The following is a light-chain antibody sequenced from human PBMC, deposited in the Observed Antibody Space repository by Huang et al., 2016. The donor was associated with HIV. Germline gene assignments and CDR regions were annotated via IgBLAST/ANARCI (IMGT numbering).Light chain of an antibody. CDR3: QQNNNWPPLFT. CDR2: GAS. V-gene: IGKV3-15*01. J-gene: IGKJ3*01. Sequence: EIVMTQSPATLSASPGERATLSCRASQSVSSNLAWYQQKTGQAPRLLIYGASTRATGIPARFSGSGSGTEFTLTINSLQSEDFAVYYCQQNNNWPPLFTFGPGTKVDIK. CDR1: QSVSSN.